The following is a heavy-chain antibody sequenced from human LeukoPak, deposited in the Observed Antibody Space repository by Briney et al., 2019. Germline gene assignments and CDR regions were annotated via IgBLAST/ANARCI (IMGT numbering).Heavy chain of an antibody. CDR2: IYSGGST. CDR1: GFTVSSNY. J-gene: IGHJ4*02. D-gene: IGHD3-10*01. V-gene: IGHV3-53*01. Sequence: GGSLRLSCAASGFTVSSNYMSWVRQAPGKGLEWVSVIYSGGSTYYADSVKGRFTISRDNSKNTLYLQMNSLRAEDTAVYYCARSRDSGSYYHYYFDYWGQGTLVTVSS. CDR3: ARSRDSGSYYHYYFDY.